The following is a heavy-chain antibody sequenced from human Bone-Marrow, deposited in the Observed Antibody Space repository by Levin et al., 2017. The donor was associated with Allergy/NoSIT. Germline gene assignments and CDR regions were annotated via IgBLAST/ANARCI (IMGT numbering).Heavy chain of an antibody. J-gene: IGHJ5*02. CDR3: AKWLDSGYEGAWFDP. CDR2: ISGSGGST. Sequence: GGSLRLSCAASGFTFSSYAMSWVRQAPGKGLEWVSAISGSGGSTYYADSVKGRFTISRDNSKNTLYLQMNSLRAEDTAVYYCAKWLDSGYEGAWFDPWGQGTLVTVSS. V-gene: IGHV3-23*01. D-gene: IGHD5-12*01. CDR1: GFTFSSYA.